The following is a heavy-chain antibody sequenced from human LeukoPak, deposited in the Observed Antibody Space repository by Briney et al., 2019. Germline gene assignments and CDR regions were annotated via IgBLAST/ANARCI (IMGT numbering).Heavy chain of an antibody. D-gene: IGHD6-19*01. CDR3: AKDRYRSGFYPSTFDY. CDR2: IRADGSEK. V-gene: IGHV3-30*02. J-gene: IGHJ4*02. Sequence: PGGSLRLSCAASGFTFSIYGMHWVRHAPGRGVEWVAFIRADGSEKYYAHSVKGQITISRDKSKNTLYLQMNSLRAEDTAVYYCAKDRYRSGFYPSTFDYWGQGTLVTVSS. CDR1: GFTFSIYG.